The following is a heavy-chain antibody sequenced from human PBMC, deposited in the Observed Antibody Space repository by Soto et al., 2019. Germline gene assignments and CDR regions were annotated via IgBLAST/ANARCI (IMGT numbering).Heavy chain of an antibody. D-gene: IGHD2-15*01. J-gene: IGHJ4*02. CDR1: GRSFSGYY. CDR2: INHSGST. CDR3: ARAYGGSSGVFDY. V-gene: IGHV4-34*01. Sequence: QVQLQQWGAGLLKPSETLSLTCAVYGRSFSGYYWSWIRQPPGKGLEWIGEINHSGSTNYNPSLKSRAPSSVDTSQNQFSLMLGSVTAAGTAVYYCARAYGGSSGVFDYWGQGTLVTVSS.